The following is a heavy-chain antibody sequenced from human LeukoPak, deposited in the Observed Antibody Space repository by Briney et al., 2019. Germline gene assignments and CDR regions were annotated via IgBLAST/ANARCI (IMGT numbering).Heavy chain of an antibody. V-gene: IGHV1-8*03. J-gene: IGHJ6*03. Sequence: ASVKVSCKASGYTFTSYDINWVRQATGQGLEWMGRMNPNSGNTGYAQKFQGRVTIARNASINTAYMELSSLRSEDTAVYYCARGRVYGEVTRYYYYMDVWGKGTTVTVSS. CDR1: GYTFTSYD. CDR3: ARGRVYGEVTRYYYYMDV. CDR2: MNPNSGNT. D-gene: IGHD4-17*01.